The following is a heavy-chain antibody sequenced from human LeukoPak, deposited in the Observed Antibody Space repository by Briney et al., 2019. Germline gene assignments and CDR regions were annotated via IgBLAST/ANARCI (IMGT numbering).Heavy chain of an antibody. V-gene: IGHV3-53*01. J-gene: IGHJ4*02. Sequence: QTGGSLRLSCAASGISLSHNYVSWVRQAPGKGLEWVSTIHSRDSSYYADSVKGRFTISRDDSKNTVYLQMNSPRAEDTAMYYCARAPTVSVGYCSSVSCQADYWGQGTLVTVSS. CDR2: IHSRDSS. CDR1: GISLSHNY. D-gene: IGHD2-2*01. CDR3: ARAPTVSVGYCSSVSCQADY.